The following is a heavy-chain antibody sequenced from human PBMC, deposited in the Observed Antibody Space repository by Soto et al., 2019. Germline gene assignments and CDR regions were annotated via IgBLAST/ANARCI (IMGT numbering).Heavy chain of an antibody. D-gene: IGHD6-6*01. CDR3: AKPEEVVRGFDF. Sequence: GGSLRLSCAASGFTFSSYSMNWVRQAPGKGLEWVAAISGTGGAAYYADSVKGRFTISRDNSRNTLFLQMNSLRVDDTAIYYCAKPEEVVRGFDFWGLGTLVTVSS. V-gene: IGHV3-23*01. CDR2: ISGTGGAA. CDR1: GFTFSSYS. J-gene: IGHJ4*02.